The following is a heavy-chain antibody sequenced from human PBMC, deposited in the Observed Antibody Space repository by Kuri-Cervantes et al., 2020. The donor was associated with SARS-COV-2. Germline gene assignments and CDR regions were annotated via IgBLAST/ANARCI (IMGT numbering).Heavy chain of an antibody. V-gene: IGHV4-34*01. CDR1: GGSFSGYY. CDR3: ARDDFSYRSNHFDI. Sequence: WAVYGGSFSGYYWSWIRQSPGKGLEWIGEINHSGGTNYNPPLKSRVTISLETSKNQFSLNLSSVTAADTAVYYCARDDFSYRSNHFDIWGQGTMVTVSS. CDR2: INHSGGT. D-gene: IGHD6-13*01. J-gene: IGHJ4*02.